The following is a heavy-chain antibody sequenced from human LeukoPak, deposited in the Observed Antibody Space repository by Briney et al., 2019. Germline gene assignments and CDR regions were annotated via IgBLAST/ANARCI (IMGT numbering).Heavy chain of an antibody. J-gene: IGHJ4*02. V-gene: IGHV3-66*01. D-gene: IGHD3-22*01. CDR1: GFTFSSYR. CDR2: IYSGGST. Sequence: TGGSLRLSCAASGFTFSSYRMNWVRQAPGKGLEWVSVIYSGGSTYYADSVKGRFTISRDNSKNTLYLQMNSLRAEDTAVYYCAIDSSGYWGQGTLVTVSS. CDR3: AIDSSGY.